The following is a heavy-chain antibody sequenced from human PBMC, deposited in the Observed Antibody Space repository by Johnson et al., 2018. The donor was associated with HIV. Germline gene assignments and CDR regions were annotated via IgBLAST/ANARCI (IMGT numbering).Heavy chain of an antibody. CDR1: GFTFSSYG. J-gene: IGHJ3*01. V-gene: IGHV3-20*04. Sequence: EVQVVESGGGVVQPGRSLRLSCAASGFTFSSYGMHWVRQAPGKGLEWVSGINWNGGSTGYADSVKGRFTISRDNAKNSLYLQMNSRRAEDTAVYYCARGLLAGNDAFDLWGQGTMVTVSS. D-gene: IGHD6-13*01. CDR3: ARGLLAGNDAFDL. CDR2: INWNGGST.